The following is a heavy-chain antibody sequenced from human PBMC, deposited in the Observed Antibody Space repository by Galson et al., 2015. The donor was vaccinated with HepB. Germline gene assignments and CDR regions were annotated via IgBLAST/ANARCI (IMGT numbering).Heavy chain of an antibody. Sequence: SLRLSCAASGFAFNTYAMSWVRQSPGKGLEWVSSISATGVIPCYGDSVKGRFTISRDTSKNTLYLQMDSLRAEDTALFYCVREGKVTVSGVPSRPNWFDPWGQGTLVTVSS. D-gene: IGHD3-3*01. CDR1: GFAFNTYA. CDR3: VREGKVTVSGVPSRPNWFDP. J-gene: IGHJ5*02. V-gene: IGHV3-23*01. CDR2: ISATGVIP.